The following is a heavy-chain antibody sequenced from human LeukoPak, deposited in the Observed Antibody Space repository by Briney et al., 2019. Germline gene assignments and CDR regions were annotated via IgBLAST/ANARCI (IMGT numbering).Heavy chain of an antibody. Sequence: GGSLRLSCAASGFTFSSYSMNWVRQAPGKGLEWVSYINSSSSTIYYADSVKGRFTISRDNAKNSLYLQMNSLRDEETALYYCAREGEYYDILTGYYVFDYWGQGTLVTGSS. D-gene: IGHD3-9*01. CDR2: INSSSSTI. CDR3: AREGEYYDILTGYYVFDY. V-gene: IGHV3-48*02. CDR1: GFTFSSYS. J-gene: IGHJ4*02.